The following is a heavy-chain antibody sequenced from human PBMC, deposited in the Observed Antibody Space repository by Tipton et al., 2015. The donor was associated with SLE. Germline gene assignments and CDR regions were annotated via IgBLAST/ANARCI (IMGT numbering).Heavy chain of an antibody. CDR3: ARDGVGAYWE. D-gene: IGHD1-26*01. CDR1: GGSFSGYY. Sequence: GLVKPSETLSLTCAVYGGSFSGYYWSWIRQPPGKGLEWIGEINHSGSTNYNPSLKSRVTISVDTSKNQFSLKLSSVTAADTAVYYCARDGVGAYWEWGQGTLVTVSS. V-gene: IGHV4-34*01. J-gene: IGHJ4*02. CDR2: INHSGST.